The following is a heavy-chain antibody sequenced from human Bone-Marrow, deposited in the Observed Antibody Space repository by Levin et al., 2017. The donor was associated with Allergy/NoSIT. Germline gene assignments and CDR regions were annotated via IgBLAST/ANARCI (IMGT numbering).Heavy chain of an antibody. D-gene: IGHD3-22*01. CDR3: ARPLDYYDSSGYD. Sequence: GESLKISCAASGFTFSSYSMNWVRQAPGKGLEWVSSISSSSSYIYYADSVKGRFTISRDNAKNSLYLQMNSLRAEDTAVYYCARPLDYYDSSGYDWGQGTLVTVSS. CDR1: GFTFSSYS. J-gene: IGHJ4*02. V-gene: IGHV3-21*01. CDR2: ISSSSSYI.